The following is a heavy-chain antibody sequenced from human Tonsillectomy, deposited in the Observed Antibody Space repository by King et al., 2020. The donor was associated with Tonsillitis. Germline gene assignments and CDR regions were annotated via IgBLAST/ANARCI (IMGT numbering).Heavy chain of an antibody. CDR2: ISYDGSNK. D-gene: IGHD2-15*01. Sequence: ESGGGVVQPGRSLRLSCAASGFTFSTYAMHWVRQAPGKGLEWVAVISYDGSNKYYADSVKGRFTISRDNSKNTLYLQMNSLRAEDTAVYYCARDCGGPGSPYYDYYGMDVWGQGTTVTVSS. CDR1: GFTFSTYA. V-gene: IGHV3-30*04. CDR3: ARDCGGPGSPYYDYYGMDV. J-gene: IGHJ6*02.